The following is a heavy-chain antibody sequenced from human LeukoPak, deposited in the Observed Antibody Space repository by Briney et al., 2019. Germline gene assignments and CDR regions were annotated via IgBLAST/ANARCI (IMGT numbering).Heavy chain of an antibody. CDR3: STTYYYDSSEGY. CDR1: GFTFSNAW. J-gene: IGHJ4*02. D-gene: IGHD3-22*01. V-gene: IGHV3-15*07. Sequence: GGSLRSSCAASGFTFSNAWMNWVRQAPGKGLEWVGRIKSKTDGGTTDYAAPVKGRFTISRDDSKNTLYLQMNSLKTEDTAVYYCSTTYYYDSSEGYWGQGTLVTVSS. CDR2: IKSKTDGGTT.